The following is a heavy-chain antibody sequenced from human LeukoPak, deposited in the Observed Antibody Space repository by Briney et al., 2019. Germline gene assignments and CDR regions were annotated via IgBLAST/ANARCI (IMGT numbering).Heavy chain of an antibody. CDR2: INPSGGST. D-gene: IGHD5-12*01. Sequence: AASVKVSCKASGYTFTSYYMHWVRQAPGHGLEWMGIINPSGGSTSYAQKVQGRVTMSGDTSTSTVYMELSTLRSEDTAVYYCASTITARTFDIWGQGTMVTVSS. CDR1: GYTFTSYY. CDR3: ASTITARTFDI. J-gene: IGHJ3*02. V-gene: IGHV1-46*01.